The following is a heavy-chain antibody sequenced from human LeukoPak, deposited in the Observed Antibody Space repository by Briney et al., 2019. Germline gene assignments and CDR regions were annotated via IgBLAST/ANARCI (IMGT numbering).Heavy chain of an antibody. CDR2: INPNSGGT. CDR3: ARLVVVTASIDY. Sequence: GASVKVSCKASGYTFTGYYMHWVRHPLGQGLEWMGRINPNSGGTNYAQKFQGRVTMTRDTSISTAYMERSRLRSDDTAVYYCARLVVVTASIDYWGQGTLVTVS. J-gene: IGHJ4*02. D-gene: IGHD2-21*02. V-gene: IGHV1-2*06. CDR1: GYTFTGYY.